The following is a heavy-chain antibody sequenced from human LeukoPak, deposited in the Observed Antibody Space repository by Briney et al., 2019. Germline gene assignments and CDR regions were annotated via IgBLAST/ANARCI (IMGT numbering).Heavy chain of an antibody. CDR2: INHSGST. Sequence: PSETLSLTCAVYGGSFSGYYWSWIRQPPGKGLEWIGEINHSGSTNYNPSLKSRVTISVDTSKNQFSLKLSSVTAADTAVYYCASRPREGVDYWGQGTLVTVSS. D-gene: IGHD1-26*01. CDR1: GGSFSGYY. CDR3: ASRPREGVDY. V-gene: IGHV4-34*01. J-gene: IGHJ4*02.